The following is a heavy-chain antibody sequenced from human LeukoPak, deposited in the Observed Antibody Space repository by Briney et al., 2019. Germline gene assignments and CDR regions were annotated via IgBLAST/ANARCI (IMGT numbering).Heavy chain of an antibody. CDR3: ARGPGAATSYRP. D-gene: IGHD6-13*01. Sequence: ASVKVSCKASVYTFTGYYIHWVRQDPGQGLEWMGWINPNSGATNYAQKFQGRVTMTRDTSISTPYMELSRLGSDDTAVYFCARGPGAATSYRPWGQGTLVTVSS. CDR2: INPNSGAT. V-gene: IGHV1-2*02. J-gene: IGHJ4*02. CDR1: VYTFTGYY.